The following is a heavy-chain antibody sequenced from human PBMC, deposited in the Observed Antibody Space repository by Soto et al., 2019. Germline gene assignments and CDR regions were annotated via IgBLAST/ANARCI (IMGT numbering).Heavy chain of an antibody. V-gene: IGHV3-23*01. D-gene: IGHD4-17*01. J-gene: IGHJ5*02. Sequence: SGGSLRLSCAASGFTFSSYAMSWVRQAPGKGLEWVSAISGSGGSTYYADSVKGRFTISRDNSKNTLYLQMNSLRAEDTAVYYCTKGWIGGDYDPNWFDPWGQGTLVTVSS. CDR1: GFTFSSYA. CDR3: TKGWIGGDYDPNWFDP. CDR2: ISGSGGST.